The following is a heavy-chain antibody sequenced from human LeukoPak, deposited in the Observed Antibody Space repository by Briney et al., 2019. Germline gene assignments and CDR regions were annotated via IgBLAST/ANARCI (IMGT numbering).Heavy chain of an antibody. J-gene: IGHJ4*02. V-gene: IGHV4-30-4*01. CDR1: GGSISSGHYY. CDR2: IYYSGST. CDR3: ARARAVADFDY. Sequence: SETLSLTCTVSGGSISSGHYYWSWIRQPPGKGLEWIGYIYYSGSTYYNPSLKSRVTISVDTSKNQFSLKLSSVTAADTAVYYCARARAVADFDYWGQGTLVTVSS. D-gene: IGHD6-19*01.